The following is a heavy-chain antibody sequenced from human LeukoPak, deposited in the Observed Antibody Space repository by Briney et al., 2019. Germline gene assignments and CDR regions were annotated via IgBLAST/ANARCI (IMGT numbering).Heavy chain of an antibody. CDR1: GGTFSSYT. CDR2: IIPILGIA. CDR3: ARDYSNCVFDY. Sequence: SVKVSCKASGGTFSSYTISWVRQAPGQGLERMGRIIPILGIANYAQKFQGRVTITADKSTSTAYMELSSLRSEDTAVYYCARDYSNCVFDYWGQGTLVTVSS. V-gene: IGHV1-69*02. D-gene: IGHD4-11*01. J-gene: IGHJ4*02.